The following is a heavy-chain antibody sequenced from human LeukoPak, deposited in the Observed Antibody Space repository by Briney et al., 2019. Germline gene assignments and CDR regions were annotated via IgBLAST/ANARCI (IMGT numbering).Heavy chain of an antibody. V-gene: IGHV3-48*03. CDR2: ISSSGSTI. D-gene: IGHD3-10*01. J-gene: IGHJ4*02. Sequence: PGGSLRLSCAASGFTFSSYEMNWVRQAPGKGLEWVSYISSSGSTIYYADSVKGRFTISRDNAKNTLYLQMNSLRAEDTAVYYCAKDLRPMVRGVRPPLFDYWGQGTLVTVSS. CDR3: AKDLRPMVRGVRPPLFDY. CDR1: GFTFSSYE.